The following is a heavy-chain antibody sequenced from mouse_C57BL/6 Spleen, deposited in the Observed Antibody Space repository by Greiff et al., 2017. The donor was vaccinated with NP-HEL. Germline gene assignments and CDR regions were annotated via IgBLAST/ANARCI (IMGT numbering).Heavy chain of an antibody. Sequence: QVQLKESGPGLVAPSQSLSITCTVSGFSLTSYGVHWVRQPPGKGLEWLVVIWSDGSTTYNSALKSRLSISKDNSKSQVFLKMNSLQTEDTAMYYCARHDGYYGWYFDVWGTGTTVTVSS. CDR2: IWSDGST. V-gene: IGHV2-6-1*01. J-gene: IGHJ1*03. D-gene: IGHD2-3*01. CDR3: ARHDGYYGWYFDV. CDR1: GFSLTSYG.